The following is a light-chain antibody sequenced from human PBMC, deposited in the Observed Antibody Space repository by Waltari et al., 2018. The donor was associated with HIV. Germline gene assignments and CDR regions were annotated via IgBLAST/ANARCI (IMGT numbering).Light chain of an antibody. CDR2: GSS. V-gene: IGKV3-15*01. Sequence: EIVMTQSPATLSVSPGERAILSCRASQSVIRNLAWYQQKPGQAPRLLIYGSSTRAPSIPARFSGSGSGTEFTLTISGLQSEDSAVYYCQKYNNWYPFGQGTKVEIK. J-gene: IGKJ2*01. CDR3: QKYNNWYP. CDR1: QSVIRN.